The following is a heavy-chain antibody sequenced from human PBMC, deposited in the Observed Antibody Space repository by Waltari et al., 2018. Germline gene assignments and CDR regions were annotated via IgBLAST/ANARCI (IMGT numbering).Heavy chain of an antibody. CDR1: GFTFSSYS. CDR2: ISSSSSYI. Sequence: EVQLVESGGGLVKPGGSLRLSCAASGFTFSSYSMTWVRQAPGKGLEWVSSISSSSSYIYYADSVKGRFTISRDNAKNSLYLQMNSLRAEDTAVYYCARGEDSGYYYSYWGQGTLVTVSS. D-gene: IGHD3-22*01. CDR3: ARGEDSGYYYSY. V-gene: IGHV3-21*01. J-gene: IGHJ4*02.